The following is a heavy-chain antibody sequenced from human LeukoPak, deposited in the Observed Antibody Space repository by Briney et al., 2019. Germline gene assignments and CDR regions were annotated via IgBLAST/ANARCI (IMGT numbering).Heavy chain of an antibody. V-gene: IGHV1-2*02. J-gene: IGHJ4*02. CDR1: GYTFTGYY. CDR3: AREAGGYYYDSSGYSDY. CDR2: INPNSGGT. Sequence: ASVKVSCKASGYTFTGYYMHWVRQAPGQGLEWMGWINPNSGGTNYAQKFQGRVTMTRDTSISTAYMELSRLRSDDTAVHYCAREAGGYYYDSSGYSDYWGQGTLVTVSS. D-gene: IGHD3-22*01.